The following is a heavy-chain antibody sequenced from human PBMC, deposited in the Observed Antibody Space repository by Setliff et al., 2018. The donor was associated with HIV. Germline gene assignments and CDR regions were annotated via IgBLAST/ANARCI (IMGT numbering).Heavy chain of an antibody. J-gene: IGHJ5*02. CDR3: ARGLERTNALFGVVSIWLDP. Sequence: SETLSLTCTVSGGSISSHYWSWIRQPPGKGLEWIGEINHSGSTNYNPSLKSRFTISRDNAKKSLYLQMNSLRGEDTAVYYCARGLERTNALFGVVSIWLDPWGQGTLVTVSS. CDR2: INHSGST. V-gene: IGHV4-34*01. CDR1: GGSISSHY. D-gene: IGHD3-3*01.